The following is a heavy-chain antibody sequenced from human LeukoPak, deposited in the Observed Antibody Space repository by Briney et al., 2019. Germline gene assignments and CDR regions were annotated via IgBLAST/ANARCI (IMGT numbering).Heavy chain of an antibody. Sequence: SETLSLTCTVSGGSISSYYWSWIRQPPGKGLEWIGSIYYSGSTYYNPSLRSRVTISVDTSKNQFSLKLSSVTAADTAVYYCARHCSSGWDFDYWGQGTLVTVSS. CDR1: GGSISSYY. D-gene: IGHD6-19*01. CDR2: IYYSGST. V-gene: IGHV4-59*05. CDR3: ARHCSSGWDFDY. J-gene: IGHJ4*02.